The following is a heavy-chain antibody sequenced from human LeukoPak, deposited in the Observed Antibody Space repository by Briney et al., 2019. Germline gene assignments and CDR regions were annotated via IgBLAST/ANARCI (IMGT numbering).Heavy chain of an antibody. CDR3: AKWGHYYDSSGYSLPGGFDY. D-gene: IGHD3-22*01. CDR2: ISSSGSTI. V-gene: IGHV3-48*03. Sequence: GGSLRLTCAASGFTFSSYEMNWVRQAPGKGLEWVSYISSSGSTIYYADSVKGRFTISRDNSKNTLYLQMNSLRAEDTAVYYCAKWGHYYDSSGYSLPGGFDYWGQGTLVTVSS. CDR1: GFTFSSYE. J-gene: IGHJ4*02.